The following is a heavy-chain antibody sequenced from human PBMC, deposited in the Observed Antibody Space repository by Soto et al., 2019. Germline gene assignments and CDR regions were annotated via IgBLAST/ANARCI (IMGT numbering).Heavy chain of an antibody. D-gene: IGHD3-22*01. V-gene: IGHV1-69*13. J-gene: IGHJ4*02. CDR2: IIPIFGTA. CDR3: ARAGYYDSSGFPSYFDY. Sequence: ASVKVSCKASGGTFSSYAISWVRQAPGQGLEWMGGIIPIFGTANYAQKFQGRVTITADESTSTAYMELSSLRSEDTAVYYCARAGYYDSSGFPSYFDYWGQGTLVTVSS. CDR1: GGTFSSYA.